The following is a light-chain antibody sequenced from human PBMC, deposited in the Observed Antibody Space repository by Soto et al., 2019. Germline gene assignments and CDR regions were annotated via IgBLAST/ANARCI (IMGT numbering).Light chain of an antibody. CDR2: KND. CDR1: SSNIGTSY. V-gene: IGLV1-47*01. Sequence: QAVVTQPPSASGTPGQRVIISCSGSSSNIGTSYVYWYKQFPGTAPKLLIYKNDQRPTGVPDRFSSSKSGPSASLAISGLRSEDEADYYCATWDDSLSAWLFGGGTKLTVL. J-gene: IGLJ3*02. CDR3: ATWDDSLSAWL.